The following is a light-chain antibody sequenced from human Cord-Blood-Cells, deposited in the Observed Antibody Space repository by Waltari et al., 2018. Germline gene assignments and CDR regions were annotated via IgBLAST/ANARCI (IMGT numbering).Light chain of an antibody. CDR3: CSYAGSSTFYV. CDR2: EGS. CDR1: SSDVGSYNL. V-gene: IGLV2-23*03. Sequence: QSALTPPASVSGSPGQSLTISCTGTSSDVGSYNLVSWYQQHPGKAPKLMIYEGSKRPSGVSNRFSGSKSGNTASLTISGLQAEDEADYYCCSYAGSSTFYVFGTGTKVTVL. J-gene: IGLJ1*01.